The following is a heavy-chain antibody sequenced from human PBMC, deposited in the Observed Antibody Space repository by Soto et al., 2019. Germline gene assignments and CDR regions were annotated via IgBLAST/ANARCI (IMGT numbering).Heavy chain of an antibody. CDR1: GFTFNYYW. J-gene: IGHJ3*01. CDR3: ARGEKGGFDL. CDR2: IHSDGSST. V-gene: IGHV3-74*01. Sequence: EVQLVESEGGLVQRGGSLRLSCAASGFTFNYYWMQWVRQAPGQGLVWVSHIHSDGSSTTYADSVKGRFTISRDNAKNTLYLQMNSRRGEDTAVYYCARGEKGGFDLWGQGTTVTVSS. D-gene: IGHD2-15*01.